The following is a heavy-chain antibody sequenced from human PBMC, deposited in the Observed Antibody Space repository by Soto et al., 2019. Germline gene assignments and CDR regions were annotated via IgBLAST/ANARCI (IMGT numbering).Heavy chain of an antibody. V-gene: IGHV3-48*04. CDR1: GFTVSSYW. D-gene: IGHD2-15*01. CDR3: ARVFKGDPVIVAAARGSYFDS. Sequence: GGSLRLSCAASGFTVSSYWMSWVRQAPRKKQEKISYITSSGSTIYYADSVKGRFTISRDNAKNLLYLQMNSLGADDSAMYYRARVFKGDPVIVAAARGSYFDSWGQGTLVTVSS. CDR2: ITSSGSTI. J-gene: IGHJ4*02.